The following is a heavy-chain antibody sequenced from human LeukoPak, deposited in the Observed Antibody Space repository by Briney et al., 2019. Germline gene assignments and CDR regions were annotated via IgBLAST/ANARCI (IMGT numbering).Heavy chain of an antibody. V-gene: IGHV3-23*01. J-gene: IGHJ3*02. D-gene: IGHD2-15*01. Sequence: AGGSLRLSCAASGFTFSSYAMSWVRQAPGKGLEWVSAISGSGGSTYYADSVKGRFTISRDNSKNTLYLQMNSLRAEDTAVYYCAFGYCSGGSCYSDFDAFDIWGQGTMVTVSS. CDR2: ISGSGGST. CDR1: GFTFSSYA. CDR3: AFGYCSGGSCYSDFDAFDI.